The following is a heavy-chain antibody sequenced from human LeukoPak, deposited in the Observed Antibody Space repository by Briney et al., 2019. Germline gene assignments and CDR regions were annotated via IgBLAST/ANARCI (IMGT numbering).Heavy chain of an antibody. D-gene: IGHD6-25*01. CDR2: IRQDGSEK. V-gene: IGHV3-7*01. J-gene: IGHJ3*02. CDR3: ARWGSELPDDAFDI. CDR1: RFTFSRYW. Sequence: GGSLRLSCAASRFTFSRYWMSWVRQAPGKGLEWVANIRQDGSEKHYLDSVKGRITISRDNAKNSLYLQMNSLRAEDTAVYYCARWGSELPDDAFDIWGQGTMVTVSS.